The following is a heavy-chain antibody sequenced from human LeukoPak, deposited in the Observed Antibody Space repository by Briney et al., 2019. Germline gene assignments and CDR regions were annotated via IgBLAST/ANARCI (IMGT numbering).Heavy chain of an antibody. CDR2: IRYDGSNK. Sequence: PGGSLRLSCAASGFTFSSYGMHWVRQAPGKGLEWVAFIRYDGSNKYYADSVKGRFTISRDNSKNTLYLQMNSLRAEDTAVYYCAKVPVVPAAMGEDDAFDIWGQGTMVTVSS. D-gene: IGHD2-2*01. J-gene: IGHJ3*02. CDR3: AKVPVVPAAMGEDDAFDI. V-gene: IGHV3-30*02. CDR1: GFTFSSYG.